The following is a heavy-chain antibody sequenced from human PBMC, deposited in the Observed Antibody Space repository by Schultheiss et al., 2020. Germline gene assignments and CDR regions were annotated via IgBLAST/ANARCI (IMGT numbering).Heavy chain of an antibody. V-gene: IGHV3-13*01. Sequence: GGSLRLSCGASGFTLSSYDMHWVRQGTGKGREWVLGIGTDGHTYFLGSVKGRFIISRDNSKNTLYLQMNSLRAEDTAIYYCTKGGLRELLDYWGQGTLVTVSS. J-gene: IGHJ4*02. CDR3: TKGGLRELLDY. CDR1: GFTLSSYD. D-gene: IGHD1-26*01. CDR2: IGTDGHT.